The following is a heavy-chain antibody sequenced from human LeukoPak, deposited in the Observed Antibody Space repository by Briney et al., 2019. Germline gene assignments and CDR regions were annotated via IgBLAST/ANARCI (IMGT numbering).Heavy chain of an antibody. J-gene: IGHJ4*02. CDR2: ISNRSNYI. Sequence: SGGSLRLSCAASGFTFSGYTMTWVRQAPGKGLEWVSSISNRSNYIYYADSVKGRFTISRDNVQNSLSLQMNSLRAEDTALYYCAKGNVAVPAVVDYWGQGTLVTVSS. D-gene: IGHD2-2*01. V-gene: IGHV3-21*01. CDR1: GFTFSGYT. CDR3: AKGNVAVPAVVDY.